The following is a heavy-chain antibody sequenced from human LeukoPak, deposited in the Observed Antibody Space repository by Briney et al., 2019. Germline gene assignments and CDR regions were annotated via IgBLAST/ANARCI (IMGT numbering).Heavy chain of an antibody. D-gene: IGHD2-2*01. Sequence: PSETLSLTCTVSGGSISSSSYYWSWIRQPAGKGLEWIGRIYTSGSTNYSPSLKSRVTMSVDTSKNQFSLKLSSVTAADTAVYYCARDNVVPAAQTNNWFDPWGQGTLVTVSS. CDR3: ARDNVVPAAQTNNWFDP. CDR2: IYTSGST. V-gene: IGHV4-61*02. CDR1: GGSISSSSYY. J-gene: IGHJ5*02.